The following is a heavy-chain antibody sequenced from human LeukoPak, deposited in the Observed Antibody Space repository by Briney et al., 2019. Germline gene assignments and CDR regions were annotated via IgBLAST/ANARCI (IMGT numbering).Heavy chain of an antibody. CDR2: INHSGST. J-gene: IGHJ4*02. CDR3: ARAYYDFWSGYLTPLFFDY. CDR1: GGSFSGYY. V-gene: IGHV4-34*01. Sequence: SETLSLTCAVYGGSFSGYYWSWIRLPPGKGLEWIGEINHSGSTNYNPSLKSRVTISVDTSKNQFSLKLSSVTAADTAVYYCARAYYDFWSGYLTPLFFDYWGQGTLVTVSS. D-gene: IGHD3-3*01.